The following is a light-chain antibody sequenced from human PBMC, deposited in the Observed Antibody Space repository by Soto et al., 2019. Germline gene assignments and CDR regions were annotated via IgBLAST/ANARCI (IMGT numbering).Light chain of an antibody. CDR1: SSDVGGYNY. J-gene: IGLJ3*02. Sequence: QSALTQPPSASGSPGQSVTISCTGTSSDVGGYNYVSWYQQHPGKAPKLMIYGVSKRPSGVSDRFSGSKSGNTASLTVSGLQAEDEADYYCGSYAARSNWVFGGGTKVTVL. CDR3: GSYAARSNWV. CDR2: GVS. V-gene: IGLV2-8*01.